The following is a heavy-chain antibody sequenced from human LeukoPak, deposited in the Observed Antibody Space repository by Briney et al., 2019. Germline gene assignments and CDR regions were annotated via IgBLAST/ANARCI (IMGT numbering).Heavy chain of an antibody. CDR2: VDPEDGET. V-gene: IGHV1-69-2*01. CDR3: ATLGGRAGLRFLESPGASHY. Sequence: ASVKVSCKVSGYIFSDYYIHWVQQAPGKGLEWMVLVDPEDGETIYAEEFQARVTITADTSRDIAYMELSSLRFDDAAVYYCATLGGRAGLRFLESPGASHYWGQGTLVTVSS. J-gene: IGHJ4*02. CDR1: GYIFSDYY. D-gene: IGHD3-3*01.